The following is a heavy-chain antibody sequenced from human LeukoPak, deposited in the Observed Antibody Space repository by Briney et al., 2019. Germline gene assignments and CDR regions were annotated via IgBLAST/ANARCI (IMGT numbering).Heavy chain of an antibody. J-gene: IGHJ6*02. Sequence: SGTLSLTCTVSGGSISSSSYYWGWIRQPPGKGLEWIGSIYYSGSTYYNPSLKSRVTISVDTSKNQFSLKLSSVTAADTAVYYCARRAYHGMDVWGQGTTVTVSS. CDR2: IYYSGST. D-gene: IGHD2-21*01. CDR1: GGSISSSSYY. V-gene: IGHV4-39*01. CDR3: ARRAYHGMDV.